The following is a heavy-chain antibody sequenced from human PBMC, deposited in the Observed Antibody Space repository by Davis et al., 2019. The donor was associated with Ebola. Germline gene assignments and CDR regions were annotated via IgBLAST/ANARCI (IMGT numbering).Heavy chain of an antibody. CDR3: AKSGLSFGVVKYHYGMDV. V-gene: IGHV3-23*01. J-gene: IGHJ6*04. CDR1: VITFSSYA. Sequence: GGSLRLSCTDSVITFSSYAMTWVRQALGKGLEWVSAISGSGGSTYYADSVKGRFTISRDNSKKTLYLQMNSLRAEDTAVYYCAKSGLSFGVVKYHYGMDVWGKGTTVTVSS. CDR2: ISGSGGST. D-gene: IGHD3-3*01.